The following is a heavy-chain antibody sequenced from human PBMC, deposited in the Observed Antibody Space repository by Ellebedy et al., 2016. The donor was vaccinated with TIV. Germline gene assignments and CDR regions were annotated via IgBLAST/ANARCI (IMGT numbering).Heavy chain of an antibody. D-gene: IGHD3-10*01. J-gene: IGHJ5*02. CDR3: ARVVPFGEFKSWFDP. V-gene: IGHV4-4*07. Sequence: MPSETLSLTCTVSGGSLSADYWHWIRQPAGKRLEWIGRIYATGSTNYNPSLKRRVTMSVDRSKNPLSLRLISVTAADTAVYYCARVVPFGEFKSWFDPWGQGTLVTVSS. CDR1: GGSLSADY. CDR2: IYATGST.